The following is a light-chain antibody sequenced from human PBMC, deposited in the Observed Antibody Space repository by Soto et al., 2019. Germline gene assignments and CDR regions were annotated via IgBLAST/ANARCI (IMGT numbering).Light chain of an antibody. CDR3: QQYNNWPPT. V-gene: IGKV3D-15*01. CDR2: GAS. CDR1: QSVSRN. J-gene: IGKJ1*01. Sequence: EIVMRQSPATVSVSPGERDTLSCGASQSVSRNLAWYQQKPGQAPRLLIYGASTRATGIPARFSGSGSGTEFTLTISSLQSEDFAVYYCQQYNNWPPTFGQGTKVEIK.